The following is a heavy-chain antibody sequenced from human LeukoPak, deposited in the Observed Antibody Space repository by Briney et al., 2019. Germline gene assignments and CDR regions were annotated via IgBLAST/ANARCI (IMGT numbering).Heavy chain of an antibody. V-gene: IGHV1-3*01. D-gene: IGHD4-17*01. Sequence: ASVKVSCKASGYTLSNNVMHWVRQAPGQRLEWMGWINVDNGNTKYSQKFQGRVSITRDMSTSTAYMELSSLRSEDTAVYYCAADIPYGDYSPDYWGQGTLVTVSS. CDR2: INVDNGNT. CDR1: GYTLSNNV. CDR3: AADIPYGDYSPDY. J-gene: IGHJ4*02.